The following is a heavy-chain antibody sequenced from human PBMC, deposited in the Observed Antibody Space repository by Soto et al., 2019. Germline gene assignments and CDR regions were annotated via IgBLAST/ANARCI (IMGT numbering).Heavy chain of an antibody. D-gene: IGHD2-2*01. Sequence: LRLSCAASGFTFSSYGMHWVRQAPGKGLEWVAVISYDGSNKYYADSVKGRFTISRDNSKNTLYLQMNSLRAEDTAVYYCAKDGVSPAMDYYYYYMDVWGKGTTVTVSS. CDR3: AKDGVSPAMDYYYYYMDV. CDR1: GFTFSSYG. J-gene: IGHJ6*03. V-gene: IGHV3-30*18. CDR2: ISYDGSNK.